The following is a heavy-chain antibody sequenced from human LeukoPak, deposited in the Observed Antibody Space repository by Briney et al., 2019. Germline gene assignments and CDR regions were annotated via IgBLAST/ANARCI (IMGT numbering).Heavy chain of an antibody. V-gene: IGHV4-31*03. CDR1: GGSISSGGYY. D-gene: IGHD3-10*01. J-gene: IGHJ3*02. Sequence: SQTLSLTCTVSGGSISSGGYYWSCLRQHPGKPLEWIGYIYYSGSTYYNPSLKSRVTISVDTSKNQFSLKLSSVTAADTAVYYCASLDSRGYDAFDIWGQGTMVTVSS. CDR3: ASLDSRGYDAFDI. CDR2: IYYSGST.